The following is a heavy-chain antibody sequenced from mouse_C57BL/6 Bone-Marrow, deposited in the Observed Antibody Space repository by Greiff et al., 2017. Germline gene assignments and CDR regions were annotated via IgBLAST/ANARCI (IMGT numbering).Heavy chain of an antibody. CDR3: ARMGENSSVDY. J-gene: IGHJ4*01. D-gene: IGHD3-1*01. CDR1: GYTFTSYW. Sequence: VQLQQSGAELVKPGASVKLSCKASGYTFTSYWMQWVKQRPGQGLEWIGEIDPSDSYTNYNQKFKGKATLTVDTSSSTAYMQLSSLTSEDSAVYYCARMGENSSVDYWGQGTSVTVSS. CDR2: IDPSDSYT. V-gene: IGHV1-50*01.